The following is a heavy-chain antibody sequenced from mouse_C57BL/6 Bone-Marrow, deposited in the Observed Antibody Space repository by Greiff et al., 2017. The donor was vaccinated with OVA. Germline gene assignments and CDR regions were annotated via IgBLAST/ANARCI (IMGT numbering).Heavy chain of an antibody. J-gene: IGHJ3*01. D-gene: IGHD3-2*02. CDR2: ISSGGDYI. CDR3: TRDPWIDSAGYEFAY. V-gene: IGHV5-9-1*02. CDR1: GFTFSSYA. Sequence: EVQLVESGEGLVKPGGSLKLSCAASGFTFSSYAMSWVRQTPEKRLEWVAYISSGGDYIYYADTVKGRFTISRDNARNTLYLQMSSLKSEDTAMYYCTRDPWIDSAGYEFAYWGQGTLVTVSA.